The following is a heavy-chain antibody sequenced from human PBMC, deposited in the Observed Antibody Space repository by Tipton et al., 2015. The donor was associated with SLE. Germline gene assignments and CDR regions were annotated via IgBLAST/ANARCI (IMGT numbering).Heavy chain of an antibody. CDR3: ARQSPGVDRGGPFDY. Sequence: SLRLSCAVSGGSISSSNWWSWVRQPPGKGLEWIGEIYHSGSTNYNPSLKSRVTISVDTSKNQFSLKLSSVTAADTAVYYCARQSPGVDRGGPFDYWGQGTLVTVSS. CDR2: IYHSGST. D-gene: IGHD3-10*01. V-gene: IGHV4-4*02. J-gene: IGHJ4*02. CDR1: GGSISSSNW.